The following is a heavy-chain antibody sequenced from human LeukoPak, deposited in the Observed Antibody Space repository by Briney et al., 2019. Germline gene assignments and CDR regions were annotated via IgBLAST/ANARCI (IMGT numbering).Heavy chain of an antibody. Sequence: PSETLSLTCSVSGVSIYSSTYYWAWIRQPPGKGPEVIGSIYYNEDTFHNPSLKSRLTISVDTSANLFSLRLTSVTAADTATYYCARQLAAGNDGFDVWGPGTVVTVSS. D-gene: IGHD2-15*01. CDR1: GVSIYSSTYY. CDR2: IYYNEDT. V-gene: IGHV4-39*01. CDR3: ARQLAAGNDGFDV. J-gene: IGHJ3*01.